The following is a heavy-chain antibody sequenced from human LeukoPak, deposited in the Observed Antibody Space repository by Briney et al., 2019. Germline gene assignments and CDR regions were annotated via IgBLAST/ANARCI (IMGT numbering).Heavy chain of an antibody. Sequence: GGSLRLSCAASGFTFSSYWMHWVRQAPGKGLVWVSRINSDGSSTSYADSVKGRFTISRDNSKNTLYLQMNSLRAEDTAVYYCAKVGGYSNYFDYWGQGTLVTVSS. CDR2: INSDGSST. D-gene: IGHD1-26*01. J-gene: IGHJ4*02. V-gene: IGHV3-74*01. CDR1: GFTFSSYW. CDR3: AKVGGYSNYFDY.